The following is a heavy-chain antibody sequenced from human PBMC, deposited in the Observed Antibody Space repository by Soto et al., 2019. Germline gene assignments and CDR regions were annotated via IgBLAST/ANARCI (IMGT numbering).Heavy chain of an antibody. J-gene: IGHJ3*02. V-gene: IGHV1-69*01. D-gene: IGHD3-22*01. Sequence: QVQLVQSGAEVKKPGSSVKVSCKASGGTFSSYAISWVRQAPGQGLEWMGGIIPIFGTANYAQKFQGRVTITADESMSTAYMELSSLRSEDTAVYYCAREQYYYDSSGYYPVGAFDIWGQGTMVTVSS. CDR1: GGTFSSYA. CDR3: AREQYYYDSSGYYPVGAFDI. CDR2: IIPIFGTA.